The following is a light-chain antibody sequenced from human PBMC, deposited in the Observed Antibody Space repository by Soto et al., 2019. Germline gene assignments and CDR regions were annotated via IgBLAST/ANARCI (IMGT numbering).Light chain of an antibody. Sequence: EIVLTQSPATLSLSPGERATLSCRASQTVGKYLAWYQQKPGQAPRLLIYNASNRATGIPARFSGSGSGTDFDLTISSLEPEDFAVYYCQQRSTWPLITFGQGTRLEI. V-gene: IGKV3-11*01. J-gene: IGKJ5*01. CDR2: NAS. CDR3: QQRSTWPLIT. CDR1: QTVGKY.